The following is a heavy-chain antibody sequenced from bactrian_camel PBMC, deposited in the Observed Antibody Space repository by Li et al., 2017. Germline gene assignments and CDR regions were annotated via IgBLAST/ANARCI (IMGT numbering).Heavy chain of an antibody. CDR3: AADSPEYDASWYSSCPNPSFGH. D-gene: IGHD6*01. V-gene: IGHV3S63*01. CDR2: ISSDGTT. Sequence: HVQLVESGGGSVQSGGSLTLSCTASVGTIDDYDIHWYRQAKAAECELVSSISSDGTTAYPDSMKGRFTVSQDSAKNTVYLQISNLRPDDMAVYYCAADSPEYDASWYSSCPNPSFGHWGQGTQVTVS. J-gene: IGHJ4*01. CDR1: VGTIDDYD.